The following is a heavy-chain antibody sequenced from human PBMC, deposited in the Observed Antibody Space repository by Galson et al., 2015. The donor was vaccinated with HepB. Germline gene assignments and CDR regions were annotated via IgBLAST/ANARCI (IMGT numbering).Heavy chain of an antibody. V-gene: IGHV3-48*03. D-gene: IGHD6-19*01. CDR1: GFTFSSYE. CDR2: ISSSGSTI. J-gene: IGHJ4*02. Sequence: SLRLSCAASGFTFSSYEMIWVRQAPGKGLEWVSYISSSGSTIYYADSVKGRFTISRDNSKNTLYLQMGSLRAEDMAVYYCARSGYHSGWPYDYWGRGTLVTVSS. CDR3: ARSGYHSGWPYDY.